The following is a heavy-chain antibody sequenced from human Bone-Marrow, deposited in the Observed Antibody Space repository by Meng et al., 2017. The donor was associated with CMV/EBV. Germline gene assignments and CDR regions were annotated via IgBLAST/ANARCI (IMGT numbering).Heavy chain of an antibody. Sequence: GESLKISCAASGFTFSSYAMSWVRQAPGKGLEWVANIKEDGSEKYYVDSVKGRFIISRDNAKNSLYLQMNSLRAEDTAVYYCARVGSSRGYYFDYWGQGTLVTVSS. D-gene: IGHD1-26*01. V-gene: IGHV3-7*04. CDR2: IKEDGSEK. J-gene: IGHJ4*02. CDR1: GFTFSSYA. CDR3: ARVGSSRGYYFDY.